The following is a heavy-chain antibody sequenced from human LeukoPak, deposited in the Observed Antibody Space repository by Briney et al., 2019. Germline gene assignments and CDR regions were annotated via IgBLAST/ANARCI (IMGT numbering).Heavy chain of an antibody. CDR2: ISGSGDNT. CDR3: AKIPHPSYYFDY. CDR1: GFTFSRYA. J-gene: IGHJ4*02. V-gene: IGHV3-23*01. Sequence: GGSLRLSHSASGFTFSRYAMICVRQAPGKGLEWVSAISGSGDNTYYADSVEGRVTISRDNARNTLYLQMNSLRADDTAVYYCAKIPHPSYYFDYWGQGALVTVSS.